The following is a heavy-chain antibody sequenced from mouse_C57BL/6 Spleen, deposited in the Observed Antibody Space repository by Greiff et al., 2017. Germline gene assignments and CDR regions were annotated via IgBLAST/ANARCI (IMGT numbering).Heavy chain of an antibody. CDR2: ISRGGSYT. CDR1: GFTFSSYG. Sequence: EVKLMESGGDLVKPGGSLKLSCAASGFTFSSYGMSWVRQTPDKRLEWVATISRGGSYTYYPDSVKGRFTISRDNAKNTLYLQMSSLKSEDTAMYYCARQGTTVVGENYLDYWGQGTTLTVSS. V-gene: IGHV5-6*01. J-gene: IGHJ2*01. CDR3: ARQGTTVVGENYLDY. D-gene: IGHD1-1*01.